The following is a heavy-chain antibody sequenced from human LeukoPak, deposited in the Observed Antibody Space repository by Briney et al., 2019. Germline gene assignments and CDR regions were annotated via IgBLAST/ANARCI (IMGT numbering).Heavy chain of an antibody. J-gene: IGHJ5*02. D-gene: IGHD2-2*01. CDR3: ARGQFYCSSTSCYGANWFDP. CDR2: MNPNSGNT. V-gene: IGHV1-8*03. Sequence: GASVKVSCKASGYTFTSYDVNWVRQATGQGLEWMGWMNPNSGNTGYAQKFQGRVTITRNTSISTAYMELSSLRSEDTVVYYCARGQFYCSSTSCYGANWFDPWGQGTLVTVSS. CDR1: GYTFTSYD.